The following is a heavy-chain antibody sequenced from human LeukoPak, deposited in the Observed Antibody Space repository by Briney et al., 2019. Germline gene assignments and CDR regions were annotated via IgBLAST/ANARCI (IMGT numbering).Heavy chain of an antibody. V-gene: IGHV1-8*01. CDR3: ASQYCSGGSCYDYYGMDV. Sequence: ASVKVSCKASGYTFTSYDINWVRQATGQGLEWMGWMNPNSGNTGYAQKFQGRVTMTRNTSISTAYMELSRLRSDDTAVYYCASQYCSGGSCYDYYGMDVWGRGTTVTVSS. D-gene: IGHD2-15*01. CDR1: GYTFTSYD. CDR2: MNPNSGNT. J-gene: IGHJ6*02.